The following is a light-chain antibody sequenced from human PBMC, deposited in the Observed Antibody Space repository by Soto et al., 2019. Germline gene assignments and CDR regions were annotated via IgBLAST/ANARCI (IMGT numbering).Light chain of an antibody. Sequence: QSALTQPASVSGSPGQSITFSCTGTRSDVGSYNLVSWYQQHPDKAPKLMIYEDNKRPSGVSNRFSGSKSGNTASLTISGLQAEDEADYYCCSYASSNTFVFGTGTKLTVL. CDR1: RSDVGSYNL. V-gene: IGLV2-23*02. CDR2: EDN. CDR3: CSYASSNTFV. J-gene: IGLJ1*01.